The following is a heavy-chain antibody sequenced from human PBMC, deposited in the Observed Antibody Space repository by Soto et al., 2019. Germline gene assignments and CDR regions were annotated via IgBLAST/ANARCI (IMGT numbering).Heavy chain of an antibody. CDR1: GFSLSTSGMC. V-gene: IGHV2-70*01. D-gene: IGHD3-10*01. CDR2: IDWDDDK. CDR3: ARIPRFYYGSAPGYYGMDV. Sequence: SGATLVNPRQTLTLTCTFSGFSLSTSGMCVSWIRQPPGKALEWLALIDWDDDKYYSTSLKTRLTISKDTSKNQVVLTMTNMDPVDTATYYCARIPRFYYGSAPGYYGMDVWGQGTTVTVSS. J-gene: IGHJ6*02.